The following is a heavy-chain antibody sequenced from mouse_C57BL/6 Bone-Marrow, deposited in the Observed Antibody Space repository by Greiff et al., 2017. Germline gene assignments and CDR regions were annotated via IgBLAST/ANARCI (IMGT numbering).Heavy chain of an antibody. V-gene: IGHV5-4*01. J-gene: IGHJ2*01. CDR3: ARDWEVYYGYDVWWYVDY. D-gene: IGHD2-2*01. CDR1: GFTFSSYA. Sequence: EVQRVESGGGLVKPGGSLKLSCAASGFTFSSYAMSWVRQTPEKRLEWVATLSDGGSYTYYPDIVKGRFTISSDTAKHNLHLQMSHLESEDTAMYYWARDWEVYYGYDVWWYVDYWGQGTTLTVSS. CDR2: LSDGGSYT.